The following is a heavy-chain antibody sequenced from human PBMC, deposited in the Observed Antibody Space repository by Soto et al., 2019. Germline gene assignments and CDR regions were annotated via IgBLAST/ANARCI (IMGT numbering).Heavy chain of an antibody. CDR2: INAGNGNT. CDR1: GYTFTIYA. J-gene: IGHJ5*02. CDR3: ATDLLDPRGDP. Sequence: ASVKVSCKASGYTFTIYAMHWVRQAPGQRLEWMGWINAGNGNTKYSQKFQGRVTMTEDTSTDTAYMELSSLRSEDTAVYYCATDLLDPRGDPWGQGTLVTVSS. D-gene: IGHD2-15*01. V-gene: IGHV1-3*01.